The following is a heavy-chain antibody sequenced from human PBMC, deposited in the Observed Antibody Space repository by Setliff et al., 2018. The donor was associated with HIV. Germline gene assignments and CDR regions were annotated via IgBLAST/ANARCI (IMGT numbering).Heavy chain of an antibody. CDR1: GYTFSNFW. CDR2: LDPRDSYT. V-gene: IGHV5-10-1*01. D-gene: IGHD2-15*01. Sequence: GESLKISCKGSGYTFSNFWISWVRQMPGKGLEWMGRLDPRDSYTDYSPSFQGHVTISGDKSSSTAYLQWSSLKASDTATYYCARLLRRPHDFSYMDVWGKGTTITVSS. J-gene: IGHJ6*03. CDR3: ARLLRRPHDFSYMDV.